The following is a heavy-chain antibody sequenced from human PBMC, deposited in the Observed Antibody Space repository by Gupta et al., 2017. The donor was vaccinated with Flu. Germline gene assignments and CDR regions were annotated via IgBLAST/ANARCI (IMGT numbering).Heavy chain of an antibody. CDR1: GFTFTDYY. CDR2: ISPYTGGT. CDR3: AREDCSPGDSCYGFDY. Sequence: QVHLVQSGAEVKTPGASVKVSCKASGFTFTDYYIHWVRQAPGQGPEWMGWISPYTGGTKYVQKFQGRVTMTTDTSISTAYMDLTRLTSDDTAVYFCAREDCSPGDSCYGFDYRGQGTLVTVSS. J-gene: IGHJ4*02. D-gene: IGHD2-2*01. V-gene: IGHV1-2*02.